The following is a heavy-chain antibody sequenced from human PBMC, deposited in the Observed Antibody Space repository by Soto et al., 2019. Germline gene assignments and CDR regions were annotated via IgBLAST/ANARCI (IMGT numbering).Heavy chain of an antibody. V-gene: IGHV1-69*06. D-gene: IGHD4-17*01. J-gene: IGHJ4*02. CDR1: GGTFSSYA. CDR2: IIPIFGTA. Sequence: QVQLVQSGAEVKKPGSSVKVSCKASGGTFSSYAISWVRQAPGQGLEWMGGIIPIFGTANYAQKFQGRVTITADKSTSTSYMELSSLRSEDTAVYYCARDQRVYGGNRIYYFDYWGQGTLVTVSS. CDR3: ARDQRVYGGNRIYYFDY.